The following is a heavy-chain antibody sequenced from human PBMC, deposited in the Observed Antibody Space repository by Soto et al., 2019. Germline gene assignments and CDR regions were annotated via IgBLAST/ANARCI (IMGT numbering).Heavy chain of an antibody. D-gene: IGHD5-12*01. CDR1: GGSFRGYY. J-gene: IGHJ4*02. V-gene: IGHV4-34*01. Sequence: SETLSLTCAVYGGSFRGYYWGWIRQPPGNGLGWSGEINQRWSTYYSPSLKSRFTMSLDTSKDHGSLKLSAVTAGDTAVYYCARVDVVGYYFDYWGQGTRVTVSS. CDR3: ARVDVVGYYFDY. CDR2: INQRWST.